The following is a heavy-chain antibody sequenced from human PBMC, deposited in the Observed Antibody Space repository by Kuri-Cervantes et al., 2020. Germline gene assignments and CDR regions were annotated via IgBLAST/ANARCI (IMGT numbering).Heavy chain of an antibody. CDR2: IYRSGSP. V-gene: IGHV4-38-2*02. CDR1: GYSISSGFY. CDR3: ARVRSGYYDRQGFDY. D-gene: IGHD3-22*01. J-gene: IGHJ4*02. Sequence: SETLSLTCTVSGYSISSGFYWGWIRQPPGKGLEWTGSIYRSGSPSYNPSLKSRVTISVDTSKNEFSLKLSSVTAADTAVYYCARVRSGYYDRQGFDYWGQGTLVTVSS.